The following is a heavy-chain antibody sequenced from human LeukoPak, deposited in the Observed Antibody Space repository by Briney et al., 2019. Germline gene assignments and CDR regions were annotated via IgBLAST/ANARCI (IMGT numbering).Heavy chain of an antibody. Sequence: PGGSPRLPCASSGFTFSDYSMNCVRHAPGKGLEWVTYINSGSSTIYYVDSVEGRFTISRDNAKNSLYLQMNSLRDEDTAVYHCARTRSKVGTPTFDYWGQGTLVTVSS. CDR2: INSGSSTI. V-gene: IGHV3-48*02. CDR1: GFTFSDYS. J-gene: IGHJ4*02. CDR3: ARTRSKVGTPTFDY. D-gene: IGHD4-23*01.